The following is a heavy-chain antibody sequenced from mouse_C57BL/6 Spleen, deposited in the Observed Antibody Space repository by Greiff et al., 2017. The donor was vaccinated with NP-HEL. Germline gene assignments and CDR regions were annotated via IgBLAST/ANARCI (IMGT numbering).Heavy chain of an antibody. V-gene: IGHV1-80*01. D-gene: IGHD2-2*01. CDR3: AGGGYYYAMDY. J-gene: IGHJ4*01. CDR1: GYAFSSYW. Sequence: VQLQQSGAELVKPGASVKISCKASGYAFSSYWMNWVKQRPGKGLEWIGQIYPGDGDTNYNGKFKGKATLTADKSSSTAYMQLSSLTSEDSAVYFCAGGGYYYAMDYWGQGTSVTVSS. CDR2: IYPGDGDT.